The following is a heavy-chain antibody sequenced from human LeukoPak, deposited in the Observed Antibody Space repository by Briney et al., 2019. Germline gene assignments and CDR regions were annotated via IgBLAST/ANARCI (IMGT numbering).Heavy chain of an antibody. CDR2: ISAYNGNT. D-gene: IGHD2-2*01. CDR3: ARDYTPAAMFYYYYGMDV. CDR1: GYTFTSYG. Sequence: ASVKVSCKASGYTFTSYGISWVRQAPGQGLEWMGWISAYNGNTNYAQKLQGRVTMTTDTSTSTAYMELRSLRSEDTAVYYCARDYTPAAMFYYYYGMDVWGQGTTVTVSS. V-gene: IGHV1-18*01. J-gene: IGHJ6*02.